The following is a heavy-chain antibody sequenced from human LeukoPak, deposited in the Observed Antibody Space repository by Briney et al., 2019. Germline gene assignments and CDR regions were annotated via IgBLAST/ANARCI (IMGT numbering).Heavy chain of an antibody. Sequence: PGGSLRLSCAASGFTFSSYSMNWVRQAPGKGLEWVSYISTSSRTIYYADSVKGRFTISRDNAKNSLYLQMNSLRDEDTAVYYCARDQSVAASKDFDYWGQGTLVTVSS. J-gene: IGHJ4*02. CDR3: ARDQSVAASKDFDY. CDR2: ISTSSRTI. D-gene: IGHD2-15*01. V-gene: IGHV3-48*02. CDR1: GFTFSSYS.